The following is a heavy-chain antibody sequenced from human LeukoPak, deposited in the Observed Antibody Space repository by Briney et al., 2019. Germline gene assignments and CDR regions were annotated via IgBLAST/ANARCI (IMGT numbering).Heavy chain of an antibody. CDR2: IWYDGSKT. Sequence: GGSLRLSCAASGFTFSSYGMHWVRQAPGKGLEWVAVIWYDGSKTYYAESVKGRFTISRDSSKNTLNLEMSSLRAEDTALYYCVRDWSFYFDYWGQGTLVTVSS. D-gene: IGHD3-3*01. CDR1: GFTFSSYG. CDR3: VRDWSFYFDY. J-gene: IGHJ4*02. V-gene: IGHV3-33*01.